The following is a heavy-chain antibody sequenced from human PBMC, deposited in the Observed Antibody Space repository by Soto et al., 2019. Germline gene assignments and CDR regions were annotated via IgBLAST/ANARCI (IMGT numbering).Heavy chain of an antibody. J-gene: IGHJ6*02. CDR1: GFTFSSYG. V-gene: IGHV3-33*01. CDR2: IWHDGSNK. CDR3: ARDIEWQLVLAPRYYYYGMDV. D-gene: IGHD6-13*01. Sequence: QVQLVESGGGVVQPGRSLRLSCAASGFTFSSYGMHWVRQAPGKGLEWVAVIWHDGSNKYYADSVKGRFTISRDNSKNTLYLQMNSLRAEDTAVYYCARDIEWQLVLAPRYYYYGMDVWGQGTTVTVSS.